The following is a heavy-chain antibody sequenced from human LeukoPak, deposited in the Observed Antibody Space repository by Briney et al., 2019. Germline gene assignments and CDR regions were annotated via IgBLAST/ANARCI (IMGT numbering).Heavy chain of an antibody. V-gene: IGHV5-51*01. CDR1: AYSFTTYW. Sequence: GESLKISCQGSAYSFTTYWIGWVRQVPGKGLEWMGIIYPGDADTRYSTSFQGQVTISADKSINTPYLQWSSLKAWDTAIYYCARHSSRWFAGGGFDIWGQGTMVSVSS. J-gene: IGHJ3*02. CDR3: ARHSSRWFAGGGFDI. CDR2: IYPGDADT. D-gene: IGHD6-13*01.